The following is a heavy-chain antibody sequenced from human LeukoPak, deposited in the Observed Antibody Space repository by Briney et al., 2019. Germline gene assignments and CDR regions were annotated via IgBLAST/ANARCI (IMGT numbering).Heavy chain of an antibody. V-gene: IGHV3-30-3*01. CDR3: ARDFGAGWEEPKYSFDY. CDR2: ISHDGSKK. CDR1: GFTFSSYP. D-gene: IGHD3-10*01. J-gene: IGHJ4*02. Sequence: GGSLRLSCASSGFTFSSYPLHWVRPVPGKGLEWVAVISHDGSKKYYADSVKGRFTISRDNSKNTLYLQMNSLKPEDTAVYYCARDFGAGWEEPKYSFDYWGQGILVTVSS.